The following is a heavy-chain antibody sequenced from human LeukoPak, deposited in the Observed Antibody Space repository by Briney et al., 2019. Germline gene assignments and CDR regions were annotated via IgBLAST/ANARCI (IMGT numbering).Heavy chain of an antibody. CDR3: ARLKLGAYFDL. Sequence: SETLSLTCTVSGGSTSSDYWSWIRQSPGKGLEWVGYVYNSGDTGKNPSLKSRVTILLDTSKNQCSLKLTSVSAADTAVYYCARLKLGAYFDLWGRGTLVTVPS. CDR2: VYNSGDT. J-gene: IGHJ2*01. D-gene: IGHD3-16*01. CDR1: GGSTSSDY. V-gene: IGHV4-59*08.